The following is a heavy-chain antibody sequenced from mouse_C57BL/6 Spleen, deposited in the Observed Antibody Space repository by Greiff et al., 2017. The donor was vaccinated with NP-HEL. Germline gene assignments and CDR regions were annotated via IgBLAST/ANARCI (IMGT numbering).Heavy chain of an antibody. CDR3: ARSRYYGSSYGFDY. CDR2: IHPNSGST. D-gene: IGHD1-1*01. CDR1: GYTFTSYW. J-gene: IGHJ2*01. V-gene: IGHV1-64*01. Sequence: VQLQQPGAELVKPGASVKLSCKASGYTFTSYWMHWVKQRPGQGLEWIGMIHPNSGSTNYNEKFKSKATLTVDKSSSTAYMQLSSLTSEDSAVYYCARSRYYGSSYGFDYWGQGTTLTVSS.